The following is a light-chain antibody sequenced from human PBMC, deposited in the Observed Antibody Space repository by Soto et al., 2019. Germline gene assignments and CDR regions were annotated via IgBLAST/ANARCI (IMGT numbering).Light chain of an antibody. V-gene: IGLV2-23*01. CDR1: TTDVGSYNL. CDR3: CSYAASGNWV. Sequence: QSALTQPASVSGSPGQSVTISCTGTTTDVGSYNLVSWYQQHPGEAPKLIISASSEPPSWGSYRFSGSKSGNTASLTSSWLQADDEADYYCCSYAASGNWVFGGGTKLTVL. J-gene: IGLJ3*02. CDR2: ASS.